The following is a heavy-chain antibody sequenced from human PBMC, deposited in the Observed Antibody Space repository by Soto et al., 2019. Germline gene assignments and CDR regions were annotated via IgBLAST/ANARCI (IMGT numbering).Heavy chain of an antibody. V-gene: IGHV3-21*01. D-gene: IGHD3-3*01. Sequence: GGSLRLSCAASGFTFSSYSMNWVRQAPGKGLEWVSSISSSSSYIYYADSVKGRFTISRDNAKNSLYLQMNSLRAEDTAVYYCAREGFGDFWSGYLTNWFDPWGQGTLVTVSS. CDR2: ISSSSSYI. CDR1: GFTFSSYS. CDR3: AREGFGDFWSGYLTNWFDP. J-gene: IGHJ5*02.